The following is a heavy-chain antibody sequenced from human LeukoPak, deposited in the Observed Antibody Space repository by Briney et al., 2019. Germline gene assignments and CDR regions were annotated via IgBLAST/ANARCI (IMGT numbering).Heavy chain of an antibody. J-gene: IGHJ4*02. D-gene: IGHD1-26*01. CDR1: GFTFSSYA. V-gene: IGHV3-23*01. CDR2: ISGSGGST. Sequence: GGSLRLSCAASGFTFSSYAMSWVRQAPGKGLEWVSAISGSGGSTYSADSVKGRFTISRDNSKNTLYLQMNSLRAEDTAVYFCAKSQDGGRLFHFDYWGQGTLVTVSS. CDR3: AKSQDGGRLFHFDY.